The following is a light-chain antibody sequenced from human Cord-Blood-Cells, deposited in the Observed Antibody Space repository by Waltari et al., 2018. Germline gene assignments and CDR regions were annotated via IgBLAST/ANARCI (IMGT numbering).Light chain of an antibody. CDR2: DAS. CDR3: QQRSNWPLT. CDR1: QSVSSY. J-gene: IGKJ4*01. V-gene: IGKV3-11*01. Sequence: EIVLTQSPATLSLSPGERATLACRASQSVSSYLAWYQQKPGQAPRLLIYDASNGATGIPARFSGSGSGTDFTLTISSLEPEDFAVYYFQQRSNWPLTFGGGTKVEIK.